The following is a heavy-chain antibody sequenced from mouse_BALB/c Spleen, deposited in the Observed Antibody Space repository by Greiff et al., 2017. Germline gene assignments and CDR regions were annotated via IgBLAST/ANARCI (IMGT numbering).Heavy chain of an antibody. Sequence: EVKLVESGGGLVQPGGSLRLSCATSGFTFTDYYMSWVRQPPGKALEWLGFIRNKANGYTTEYSASVKGRFTISRDNSQSILYLQMNTLRAEDSATYYCARSLSSWFAYWGQGTLVTVSA. J-gene: IGHJ3*01. V-gene: IGHV7-3*02. CDR1: GFTFTDYY. D-gene: IGHD1-1*01. CDR2: IRNKANGYTT. CDR3: ARSLSSWFAY.